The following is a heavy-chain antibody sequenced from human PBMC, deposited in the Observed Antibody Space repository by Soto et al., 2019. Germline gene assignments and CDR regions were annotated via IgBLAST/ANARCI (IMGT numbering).Heavy chain of an antibody. V-gene: IGHV4-59*01. J-gene: IGHJ4*02. CDR3: ARSSGYATPLDQ. CDR2: IYFRGTT. D-gene: IGHD3-22*01. Sequence: SETLSLTCAVSGGSINNFYWSWIRQPPGKSLEWIGYIYFRGTTYYHPSLESRVTISLDASKNQFSLNLSSMTAADTAVYYCARSSGYATPLDQWGQRTLVTVSS. CDR1: GGSINNFY.